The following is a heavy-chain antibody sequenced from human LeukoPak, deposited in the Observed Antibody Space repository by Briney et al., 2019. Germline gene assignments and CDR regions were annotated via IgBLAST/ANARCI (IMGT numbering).Heavy chain of an antibody. CDR3: ARVIGYCSSTSCFGYFDY. CDR2: IYYSGST. J-gene: IGHJ4*02. D-gene: IGHD2-2*01. CDR1: GGSTSSYY. Sequence: SETLSLTCTVSGGSTSSYYWSWIRQPPGKGLEWVGYIYYSGSTNYNPSLKSRVTTSVDTSKNQLSLKLSSVTAADTAVYYCARVIGYCSSTSCFGYFDYWDQGTLVTVSS. V-gene: IGHV4-59*08.